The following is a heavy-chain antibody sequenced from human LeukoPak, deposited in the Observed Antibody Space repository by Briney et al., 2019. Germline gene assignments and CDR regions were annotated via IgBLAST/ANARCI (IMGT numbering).Heavy chain of an antibody. CDR3: ARMSGSRLPGY. V-gene: IGHV3-48*01. J-gene: IGHJ4*02. Sequence: GGSLRLSCAASGFIVSTNYVSWVRQAPGKGLEWVSYISSGSSARYYADSVKGRFTISRDDARNSLYLQMNSLRAEDTAVYYCARMSGSRLPGYWGQGTLVTVSS. CDR2: ISSGSSAR. D-gene: IGHD3-3*01. CDR1: GFIVSTNY.